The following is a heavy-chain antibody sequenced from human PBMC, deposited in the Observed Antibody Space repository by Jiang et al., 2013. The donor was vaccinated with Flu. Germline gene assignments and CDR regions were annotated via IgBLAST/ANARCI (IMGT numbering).Heavy chain of an antibody. Sequence: GSGLVKPSETLSLTCTVSGGSISSYYWSWIRQPPGKGLEWIGYIYYSGSTNYNPSLKSRVTISVDTSKNQFSPKLSSVTAADTAVYYCASGHDYGDYVSFSDYWGQGTLVTVSS. D-gene: IGHD4-17*01. J-gene: IGHJ4*02. CDR1: GGSISSYY. V-gene: IGHV4-59*01. CDR3: ASGHDYGDYVSFSDY. CDR2: IYYSGST.